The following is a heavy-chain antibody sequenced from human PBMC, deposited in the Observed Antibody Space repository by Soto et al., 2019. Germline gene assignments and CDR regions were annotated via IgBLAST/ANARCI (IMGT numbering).Heavy chain of an antibody. CDR2: ISAYDGKT. CDR1: GYTFTTYG. V-gene: IGHV1-18*01. CDR3: ARDPHEFWTSYWFDP. Sequence: ASVKVSCKTSGYTFTTYGINWVRQAPGQGLELMGWISAYDGKTTYEEKFQGRVTLTTDTSTSTAYMELRSLRSDDTAIYYCARDPHEFWTSYWFDPWGQGTPVTVPQ. D-gene: IGHD3-3*01. J-gene: IGHJ5*02.